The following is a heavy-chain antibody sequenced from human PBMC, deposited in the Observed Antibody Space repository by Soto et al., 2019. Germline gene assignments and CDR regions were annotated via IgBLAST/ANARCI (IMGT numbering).Heavy chain of an antibody. CDR3: ARRRGFWSGYYWLGAFDI. J-gene: IGHJ3*02. CDR2: MNPNSGNT. D-gene: IGHD3-3*01. V-gene: IGHV1-8*01. Sequence: ASVKVSCKASGYTFTGYDINWVRQATGQGLEWMGWMNPNSGNTGYAQKFQGRVTMTRNTSISTAYMELSSLRSEDTAVYYCARRRGFWSGYYWLGAFDIWGQGTMVTVSS. CDR1: GYTFTGYD.